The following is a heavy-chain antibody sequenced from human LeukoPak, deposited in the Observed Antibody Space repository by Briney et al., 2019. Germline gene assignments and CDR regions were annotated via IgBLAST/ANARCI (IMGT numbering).Heavy chain of an antibody. J-gene: IGHJ4*02. D-gene: IGHD3-10*01. V-gene: IGHV3-23*01. CDR2: ISGSGANT. Sequence: PGGSLRLSCAASGFTFNGYAMSWVRHAPGKGLEWVSSISGSGANTYYANSVKGRFTVYRDNSKNTLYLQVNNLRAEDTAVYYCAKHLGSHNFDYWGQGTLVTVPS. CDR3: AKHLGSHNFDY. CDR1: GFTFNGYA.